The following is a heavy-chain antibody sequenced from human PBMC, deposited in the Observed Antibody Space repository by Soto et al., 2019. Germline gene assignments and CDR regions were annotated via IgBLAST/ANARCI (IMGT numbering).Heavy chain of an antibody. J-gene: IGHJ4*01. CDR2: IYYRGST. Sequence: QVQLQASGPGLVKPSQTLSLTCTVSGGSISSGGYYWSWIRQHPGKGLEWIVYIYYRGSTYYNPSRKSRVTISVDTTKQQFSLTLISLNAAVTAVYYCARETFTWGHGALVTVSS. CDR3: ARETFT. V-gene: IGHV4-31*03. CDR1: GGSISSGGYY.